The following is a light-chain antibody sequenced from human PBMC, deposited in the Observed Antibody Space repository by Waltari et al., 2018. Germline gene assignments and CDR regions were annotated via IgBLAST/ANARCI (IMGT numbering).Light chain of an antibody. J-gene: IGLJ3*02. V-gene: IGLV2-14*01. CDR2: DVT. CDR1: SRDVGGDTY. Sequence: QSALTQPASVSGSPAQPITIPCTGTSRDVGGDTYVPCYQQHLGKAPKLMIYDVTHRPSGVSNRFSGSKSGNTASLTISGLQAEDEADYYCSSYTSSSTSPWVFGGGTKLTVL. CDR3: SSYTSSSTSPWV.